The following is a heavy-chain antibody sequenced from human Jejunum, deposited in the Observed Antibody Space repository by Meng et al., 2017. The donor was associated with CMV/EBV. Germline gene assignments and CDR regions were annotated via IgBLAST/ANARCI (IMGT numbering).Heavy chain of an antibody. CDR1: GYTFSRYA. CDR2: IIPISGTP. D-gene: IGHD1-26*01. J-gene: IGHJ5*02. CDR3: ARGSPSGTHLGWFDP. Sequence: GYTFSRYAINWVRQAPGQGLEWMGGIIPISGTPRYAQRFQGRVTFSTDESTGTAYMELSSLRSEDTAVYYCARGSPSGTHLGWFDPWGQGTLVTVSS. V-gene: IGHV1-69*05.